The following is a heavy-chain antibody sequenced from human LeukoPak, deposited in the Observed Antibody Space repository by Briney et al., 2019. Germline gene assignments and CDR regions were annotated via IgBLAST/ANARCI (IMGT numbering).Heavy chain of an antibody. CDR3: ARDGLIQPGYLYESSGIDY. CDR1: GYTFTSYG. V-gene: IGHV1-18*04. J-gene: IGHJ4*02. CDR2: ISPFNGNT. D-gene: IGHD3-22*01. Sequence: ASVTVSCKASGYTFTSYGVSWVRQAPGQGLEWMGWISPFNGNTKYAQEVQGRVTMTTDRSTSTAYMDLRRLRSDDTAVYYCARDGLIQPGYLYESSGIDYWGQGTLVTVSS.